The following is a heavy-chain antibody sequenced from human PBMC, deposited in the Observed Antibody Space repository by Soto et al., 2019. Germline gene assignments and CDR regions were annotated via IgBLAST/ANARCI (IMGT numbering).Heavy chain of an antibody. J-gene: IGHJ4*02. D-gene: IGHD4-17*01. CDR1: GFTFTSSA. V-gene: IGHV1-58*01. CDR2: IVVGSGNT. Sequence: SLKVSCKASGFTFTSSAVQWVRQARGQRLEWIGWIVVGSGNTNYAQKFQERVTITRDMSTSTAYMELSSLRSEDTAVYYCAAVSFTVTTWRNYFDYWGQGTLVTVSS. CDR3: AAVSFTVTTWRNYFDY.